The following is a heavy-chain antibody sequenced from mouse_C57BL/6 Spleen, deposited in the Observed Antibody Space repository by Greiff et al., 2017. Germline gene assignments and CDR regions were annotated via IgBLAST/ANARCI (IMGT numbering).Heavy chain of an antibody. CDR3: ARSGDYDGPYAMDY. CDR1: GYTFTSYW. Sequence: QVQLKQPGAELVRPGSSVKLSCKASGYTFTSYWMAWVKQRPGQGLEWIGNIYPSYSETHYNQKFKDKATLTVDKSSSTAYMQLSSLTSEDSAVYYCARSGDYDGPYAMDYWGQGTSVTVSS. D-gene: IGHD2-4*01. CDR2: IYPSYSET. J-gene: IGHJ4*01. V-gene: IGHV1-61*01.